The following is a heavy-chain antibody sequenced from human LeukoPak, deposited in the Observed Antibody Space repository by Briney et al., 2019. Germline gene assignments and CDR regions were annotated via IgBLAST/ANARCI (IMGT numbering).Heavy chain of an antibody. J-gene: IGHJ4*02. Sequence: GGSLRLSCAASGFTFSSYWMNWARQAPGKGLEWVASINHNGNVNYYVDSVKGRFTISRDNSKNTLYLQMNSLRAEDTAVYYCAKDRIAAAWGQGTLVTVSS. CDR2: INHNGNVN. V-gene: IGHV3-7*03. D-gene: IGHD6-13*01. CDR1: GFTFSSYW. CDR3: AKDRIAAA.